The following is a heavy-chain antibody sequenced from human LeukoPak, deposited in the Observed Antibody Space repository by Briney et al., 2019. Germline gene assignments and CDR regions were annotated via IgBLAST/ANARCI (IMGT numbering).Heavy chain of an antibody. CDR2: ISSSSSTI. CDR1: GFTFSSYS. CDR3: ARDRGAGSGSYYKDY. Sequence: GGSLRLSCAASGFTFSSYSMNWVRQAPGKGLEWVSYISSSSSTIYYADSVKGRFTVSRDNAKNSLYLQMNSLRAEDTAVYYCARDRGAGSGSYYKDYWGQGTLVTVSS. V-gene: IGHV3-48*01. D-gene: IGHD3-10*01. J-gene: IGHJ4*02.